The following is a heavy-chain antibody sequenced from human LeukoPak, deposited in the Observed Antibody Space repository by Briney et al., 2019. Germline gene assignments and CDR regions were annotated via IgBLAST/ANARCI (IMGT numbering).Heavy chain of an antibody. V-gene: IGHV4-59*12. CDR1: GGSFSGYY. CDR2: IYYSGSS. J-gene: IGHJ5*02. Sequence: SETLSLTCTVSGGSFSGYYWSWIRQPPGKGLEWIGCIYYSGSSNYNPSLKSRVTISVDTSKNQFSLKLSSVTAADTAVYYCARDLTTPPYNWFDPWGQGTLVTVSS. CDR3: ARDLTTPPYNWFDP. D-gene: IGHD4/OR15-4a*01.